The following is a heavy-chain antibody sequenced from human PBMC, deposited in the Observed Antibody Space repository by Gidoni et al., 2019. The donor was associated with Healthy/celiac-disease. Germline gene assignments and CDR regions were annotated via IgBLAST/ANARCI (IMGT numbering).Heavy chain of an antibody. CDR1: GFTFSSYE. V-gene: IGHV3-48*03. CDR3: ARGVLYSDR. D-gene: IGHD1-26*01. J-gene: IGHJ4*02. CDR2: ISSIGSTI. Sequence: EVQLVESGGGLVQPGGSLRLYCAASGFTFSSYEMNWVRQAPGKGLEWVSVISSIGSTIYYADSVKCRFTISRDNAKNSLYLQMNSLRAEDTAVYDCARGVLYSDRWGQVTLVTVSS.